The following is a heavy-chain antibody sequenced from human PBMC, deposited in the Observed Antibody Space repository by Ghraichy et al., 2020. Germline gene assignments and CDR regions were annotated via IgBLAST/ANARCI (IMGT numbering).Heavy chain of an antibody. J-gene: IGHJ6*03. CDR2: INPNSGGT. CDR3: ARSSQFFDVYYMDV. CDR1: GYTFTGYY. Sequence: ASVKVSCKASGYTFTGYYMHWVRQAPGQGLEWMGWINPNSGGTNYAQKFQGRVTMTRDTSISTAYMELSRLRSDDTAVYYCARSSQFFDVYYMDVWGKGTTVTVSS. D-gene: IGHD3-3*01. V-gene: IGHV1-2*02.